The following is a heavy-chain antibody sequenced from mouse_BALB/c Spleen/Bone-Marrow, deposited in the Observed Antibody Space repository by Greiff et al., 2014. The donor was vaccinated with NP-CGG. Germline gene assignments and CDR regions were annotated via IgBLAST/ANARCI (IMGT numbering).Heavy chain of an antibody. Sequence: VHLVESGPGLVAPSQSLSITCTVSGFSLTSYGVHWVRQPTGKGLEWLGVIWAGGSTNYNSALMSRLSISKDNSKSQVFLKMNSLQTDDTAMYYCARTGFDYWGQGTTLTVSS. CDR2: IWAGGST. J-gene: IGHJ2*01. D-gene: IGHD4-1*01. CDR3: ARTGFDY. CDR1: GFSLTSYG. V-gene: IGHV2-9*02.